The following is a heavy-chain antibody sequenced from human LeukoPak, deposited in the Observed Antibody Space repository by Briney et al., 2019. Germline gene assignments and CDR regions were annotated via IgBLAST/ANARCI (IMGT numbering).Heavy chain of an antibody. Sequence: GGSLRLSCAASGFTFDDYGMSWVRQAPGKGLEWVSGINWNGGSTGYADSVKGRFTISRDNAKNSLYLQMNSLRAEDTALYYCASSSTSTYYYYMDVWGKGTTVTVSS. J-gene: IGHJ6*03. CDR2: INWNGGST. D-gene: IGHD2-2*01. CDR3: ASSSTSTYYYYMDV. CDR1: GFTFDDYG. V-gene: IGHV3-20*04.